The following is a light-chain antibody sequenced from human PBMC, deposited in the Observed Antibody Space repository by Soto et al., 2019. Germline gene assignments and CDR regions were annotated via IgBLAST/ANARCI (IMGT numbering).Light chain of an antibody. CDR1: QSISNY. V-gene: IGKV1-39*01. CDR2: AAF. CDR3: QQSYSTLWT. Sequence: DTQMTQSPSSLSASVGDRVTITCRASQSISNYVHWYQQKPGKAPKLLIYAAFSLQSGVPSRFSGSGSGTDFTLTISSLQPEDFATYYCQQSYSTLWTFGQGTKVEIK. J-gene: IGKJ1*01.